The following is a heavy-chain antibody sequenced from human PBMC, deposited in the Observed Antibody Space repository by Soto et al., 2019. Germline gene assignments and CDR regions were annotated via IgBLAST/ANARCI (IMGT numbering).Heavy chain of an antibody. CDR2: ISAYNGNT. D-gene: IGHD3-22*01. J-gene: IGHJ4*02. CDR1: GYTFTSYG. Sequence: VASVKVSCKASGYTFTSYGISWVRQAPGQGLEWMGWISAYNGNTNYAQKLQGRVTMTTDTSTSTAYMELRSLRSGDRAVYYCARLEDSSGYGDFGYWGQGTLVTVSS. V-gene: IGHV1-18*04. CDR3: ARLEDSSGYGDFGY.